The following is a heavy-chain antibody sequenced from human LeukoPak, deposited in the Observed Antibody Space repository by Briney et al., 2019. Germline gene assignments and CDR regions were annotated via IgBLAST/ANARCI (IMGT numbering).Heavy chain of an antibody. CDR1: GGSISSHY. CDR2: IYYSGST. J-gene: IGHJ6*03. CDR3: ARVILKDYYYMDV. V-gene: IGHV4-59*11. Sequence: SETLSLTCTVSGGSISSHYWSWTRQPPGKGLEWIGYIYYSGSTNYNPSLKSRVTISVDTSKNQFSLKLSSVTAADTAVYYCARVILKDYYYMDVWGKGTTVTVSS.